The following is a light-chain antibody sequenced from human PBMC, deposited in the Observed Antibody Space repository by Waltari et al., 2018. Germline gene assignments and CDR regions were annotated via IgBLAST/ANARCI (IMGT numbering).Light chain of an antibody. CDR1: QSVSSTY. Sequence: EIVLTQSPGTLSLSTGERATLSCRASQSVSSTYLAWYQQKPGPAPRLLIYGTSTRATGIPDRCSGSGSGAYFTLTISRLEPEDVAVYYCQQYDYSFTFGGGTKVEIK. CDR2: GTS. CDR3: QQYDYSFT. V-gene: IGKV3-20*01. J-gene: IGKJ4*01.